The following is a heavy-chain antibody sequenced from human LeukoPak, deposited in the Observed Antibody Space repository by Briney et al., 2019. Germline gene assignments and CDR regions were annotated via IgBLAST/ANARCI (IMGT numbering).Heavy chain of an antibody. V-gene: IGHV3-11*05. CDR3: ARDRVDTAMVTDGYFDL. CDR2: ISSSSSYT. CDR1: GFTFSDYY. Sequence: PGGSLRLSCAASGFTFSDYYMSWIRQAPGEGLEWVSYISSSSSYTNYADSVKGRFTISRDNAKNSLYLQMNSLRAEDTAVYYWARDRVDTAMVTDGYFDLWGRGTLVTVSS. D-gene: IGHD5-18*01. J-gene: IGHJ2*01.